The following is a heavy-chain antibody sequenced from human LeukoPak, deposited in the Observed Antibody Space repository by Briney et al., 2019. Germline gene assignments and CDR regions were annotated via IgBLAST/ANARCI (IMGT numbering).Heavy chain of an antibody. Sequence: SETLSLTCTVSGGSISSSSYYWGWIRQPPGKGLEWIGSIYYSGSTYYNPSLKSRVTISVDTSKNQFSLKLSSVTAADTAVYYCAATRPHYYYYGMDVWGQGTTVTVSS. CDR3: AATRPHYYYYGMDV. CDR1: GGSISSSSYY. V-gene: IGHV4-39*01. D-gene: IGHD1-1*01. CDR2: IYYSGST. J-gene: IGHJ6*02.